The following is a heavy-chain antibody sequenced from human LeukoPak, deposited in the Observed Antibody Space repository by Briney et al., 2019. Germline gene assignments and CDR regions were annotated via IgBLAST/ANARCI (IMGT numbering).Heavy chain of an antibody. V-gene: IGHV3-7*01. D-gene: IGHD6-19*01. J-gene: IGHJ4*02. CDR3: ARDGIAVAGYFDY. CDR2: IKQDGSEK. Sequence: GGSLRLSCAASGFTFSSYWMSWVRQAPGKGLEWVANIKQDGSEKYYVDSVKGRFTIFRDNAKNSLYLQMNSLRAEDTAVYYCARDGIAVAGYFDYWGQGTLVTVSS. CDR1: GFTFSSYW.